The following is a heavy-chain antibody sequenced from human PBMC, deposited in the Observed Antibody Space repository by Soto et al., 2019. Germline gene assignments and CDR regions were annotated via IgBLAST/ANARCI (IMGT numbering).Heavy chain of an antibody. Sequence: SGPTLVNPTQTLTLTCTFSGFSLSTSGMCVSWIRQPPGKALEWLARIDWDDDKYYSTSLKTRLTISKDTSKNQVVLTMTNMDPVDTATYYCARIRPYSSGWYPYFYDWGQGTLVTVSS. V-gene: IGHV2-70*11. CDR3: ARIRPYSSGWYPYFYD. CDR2: IDWDDDK. CDR1: GFSLSTSGMC. J-gene: IGHJ4*02. D-gene: IGHD6-19*01.